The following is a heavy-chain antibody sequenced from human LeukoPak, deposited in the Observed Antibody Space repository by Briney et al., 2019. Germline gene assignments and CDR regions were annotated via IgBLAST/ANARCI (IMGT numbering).Heavy chain of an antibody. CDR1: GGSISSYY. CDR3: ARSWTQLWSFDH. D-gene: IGHD5-18*01. Sequence: SETLSLTCTVSGGSISSYYWSWIRQPPGKGLEWIGYIKYSGSTNYNPAFKSRVTISVDTLKNQFSLKLSSVTAADTAVYYCARSWTQLWSFDHWGQGTLVTVSS. V-gene: IGHV4-59*08. CDR2: IKYSGST. J-gene: IGHJ4*02.